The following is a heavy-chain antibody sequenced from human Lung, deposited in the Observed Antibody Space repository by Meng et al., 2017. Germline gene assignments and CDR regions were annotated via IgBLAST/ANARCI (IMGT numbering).Heavy chain of an antibody. CDR3: ARGPTTMAHDFDY. V-gene: IGHV4-34*01. CDR2: INHSGST. Sequence: QLQEWGAGLLKPSETLSLTCVVSGGSFSDYYWSWIRQPPGKGLEWIGEINHSGSTNYNPSLESRATISVDTSQNNLSLKLSSVTAADSAVYYCARGPTTMAHDFDYWGQGTLVTVSS. CDR1: GGSFSDYY. J-gene: IGHJ4*02. D-gene: IGHD4-11*01.